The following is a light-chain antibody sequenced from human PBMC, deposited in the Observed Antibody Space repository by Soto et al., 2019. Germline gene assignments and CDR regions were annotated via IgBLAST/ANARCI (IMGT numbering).Light chain of an antibody. J-gene: IGKJ4*01. Sequence: DTQMTQSPSSLSASVGDRVTITCRASQGIRNDLGWYQKKPGTAPKLLIFDASRLESGVPSRFSGSASGTEFTLTISSLQPDDFATYYCQQYDNYPLTFGGGTKVDIK. CDR2: DAS. CDR3: QQYDNYPLT. CDR1: QGIRND. V-gene: IGKV1-17*01.